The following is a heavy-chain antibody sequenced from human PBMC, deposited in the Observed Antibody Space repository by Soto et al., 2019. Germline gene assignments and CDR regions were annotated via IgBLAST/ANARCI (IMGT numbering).Heavy chain of an antibody. D-gene: IGHD6-6*01. Sequence: ASVKVSCKASGYTFTGYYMHWVRQAPGQGLERMGWINPNSGGTNYAQKFQGWVTMTRDTSISTAYMELSRLRSDDTAVYYCARDKWEIAARSTDFYYYYMDVWGKGTTVTVSS. CDR2: INPNSGGT. CDR1: GYTFTGYY. V-gene: IGHV1-2*04. J-gene: IGHJ6*03. CDR3: ARDKWEIAARSTDFYYYYMDV.